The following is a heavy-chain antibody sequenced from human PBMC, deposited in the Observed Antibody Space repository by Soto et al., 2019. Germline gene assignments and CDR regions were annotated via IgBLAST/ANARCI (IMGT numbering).Heavy chain of an antibody. CDR1: GYTFNVYY. CDR3: VRGNWHYDY. CDR2: VYPKNGVT. V-gene: IGHV1-2*02. Sequence: EASVKVSCKASGYTFNVYYIHWVRQAPGQGLEWVGFVYPKNGVTDLAQKFQERVTLTRDTSISTVYMELSSLKSDDTAVYFCVRGNWHYDYWGQGTLVTVSS. J-gene: IGHJ4*02. D-gene: IGHD1-7*01.